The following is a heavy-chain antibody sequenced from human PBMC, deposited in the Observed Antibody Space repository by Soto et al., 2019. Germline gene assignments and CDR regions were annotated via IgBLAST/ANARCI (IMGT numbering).Heavy chain of an antibody. CDR2: IVVGSGNT. CDR1: GFTFTSSA. D-gene: IGHD3-22*01. CDR3: AAGPYDCDSNAYYFDY. Sequence: ASVKVSCKASGFTFTSSAVQWVRQARGQRLEWIGWIVVGSGNTNYAQKFQERVTITRDMSTSTAYMQLSSLRSEDTAVYYCAAGPYDCDSNAYYFDYWGQGALVTVSS. J-gene: IGHJ4*02. V-gene: IGHV1-58*01.